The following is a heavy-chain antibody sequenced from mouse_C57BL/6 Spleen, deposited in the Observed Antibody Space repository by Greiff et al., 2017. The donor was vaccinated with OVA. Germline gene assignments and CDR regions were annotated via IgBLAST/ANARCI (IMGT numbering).Heavy chain of an antibody. J-gene: IGHJ4*01. CDR3: AKNDYDGYYVDAMDY. V-gene: IGHV2-5*01. CDR1: GFSLTSYG. CDR2: IWRGGST. D-gene: IGHD2-3*01. Sequence: QVQLKQSGPGLVQPSQSLSITCTVSGFSLTSYGVHWVRQSPGKGLEWLGVIWRGGSTDYNAAFMSRLSITKDNSKSQVFFKMNSLQADDTAIYYCAKNDYDGYYVDAMDYWGQGTSVTVSS.